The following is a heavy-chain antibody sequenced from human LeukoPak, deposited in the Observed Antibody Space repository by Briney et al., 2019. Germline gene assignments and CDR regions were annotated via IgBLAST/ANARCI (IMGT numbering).Heavy chain of an antibody. CDR3: ARGTLYSGWSYYFDS. Sequence: SETLSLTCTVSGGSIPISTYYWGWVRQPPGKGLEWIGSIYYSGTTKYNPSLKSRVTTSVDNSNNKFSLRLSSVTAADTALYYCARGTLYSGWSYYFDSWGQGTLVTVSS. CDR1: GGSIPISTYY. V-gene: IGHV4-39*07. D-gene: IGHD6-19*01. J-gene: IGHJ4*02. CDR2: IYYSGTT.